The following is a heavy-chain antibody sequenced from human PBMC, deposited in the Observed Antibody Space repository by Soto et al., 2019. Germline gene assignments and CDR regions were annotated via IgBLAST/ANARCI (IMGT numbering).Heavy chain of an antibody. CDR3: ARYFRVLDIAARIRNWFDP. CDR2: INHSGST. CDR1: GVSFSGYY. J-gene: IGHJ5*02. V-gene: IGHV4-34*01. Sequence: SETLSLTCAVYGVSFSGYYWSWIRQPPGKWLEWIGEINHSGSTNYNPSLRSRVTISVDTSKNQFSLKLSSVTAADTAVYYCARYFRVLDIAARIRNWFDPWGQGTLVTVS. D-gene: IGHD6-6*01.